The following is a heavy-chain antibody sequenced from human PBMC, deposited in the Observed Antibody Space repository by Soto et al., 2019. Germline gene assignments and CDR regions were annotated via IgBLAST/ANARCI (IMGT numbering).Heavy chain of an antibody. D-gene: IGHD4-17*01. CDR1: GGSISSGGYY. Sequence: QVQLQESGPGLVKPSQTLSLTCTVSGGSISSGGYYWSWIRQHPGKGLEWIGYIYYSGSTYYNPSLKSRVTISVYTSKNQFSLMLSSVTAADTAVYSCARGATVDWFDPWGQGTLVTVSS. CDR3: ARGATVDWFDP. CDR2: IYYSGST. J-gene: IGHJ5*02. V-gene: IGHV4-31*03.